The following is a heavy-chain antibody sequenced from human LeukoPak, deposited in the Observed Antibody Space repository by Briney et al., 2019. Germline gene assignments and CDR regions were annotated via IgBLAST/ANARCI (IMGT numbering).Heavy chain of an antibody. Sequence: GGSLRLSCAASGFTLRSYAMSWVRLAPGKGLEWVSIISYSGGSTYYADSVKGRFTISRDISKNTLYLQMNSLRAEGTAVYYCAKDQAPYSSGWYYGYWGQGTLVTVSS. V-gene: IGHV3-23*01. D-gene: IGHD6-19*01. CDR3: AKDQAPYSSGWYYGY. CDR1: GFTLRSYA. CDR2: ISYSGGST. J-gene: IGHJ4*02.